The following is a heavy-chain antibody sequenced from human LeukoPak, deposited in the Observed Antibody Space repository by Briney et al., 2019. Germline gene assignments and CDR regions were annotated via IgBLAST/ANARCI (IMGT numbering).Heavy chain of an antibody. CDR3: AKDLARIAAAHVFDY. CDR2: INPIFGTT. CDR1: GVTFSRFT. D-gene: IGHD6-13*01. Sequence: SVKVSCKASGVTFSRFTISWVRQAPGQGLEWMGGINPIFGTTNYAQKFQGRVTITADKSTSTAYMELSSLRSEDTAVYYCAKDLARIAAAHVFDYWGRGTLVTVSS. J-gene: IGHJ4*02. V-gene: IGHV1-69*06.